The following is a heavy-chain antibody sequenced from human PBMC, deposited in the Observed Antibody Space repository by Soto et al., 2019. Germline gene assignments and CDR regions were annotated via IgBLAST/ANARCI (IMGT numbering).Heavy chain of an antibody. V-gene: IGHV1-69*04. CDR3: ARDHFNLRDGIYY. D-gene: IGHD3-16*01. CDR1: GGTFSSYT. Sequence: SVKVSCKASGGTFSSYTISWVRQAPGQGLEWMGRIIPILGIANYAQKFQGRVTITADKSTSTAYMELSSLRSEDTAVYYCARDHFNLRDGIYYWGQGTLVTVSS. J-gene: IGHJ4*02. CDR2: IIPILGIA.